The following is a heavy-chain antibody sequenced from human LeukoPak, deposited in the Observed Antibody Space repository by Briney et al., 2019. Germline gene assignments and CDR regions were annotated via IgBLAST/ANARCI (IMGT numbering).Heavy chain of an antibody. D-gene: IGHD1-26*01. CDR2: ISVGGAN. CDR1: GGSISTFY. CDR3: ARGFPLYSGTYSDTFDI. Sequence: PETLSLTCTVSGGSISTFYWNWIRQSPGKGLEWIGYISVGGANNYNPSLKSRVSISVDTSKNQFSLRLSSVTAADTALYSCARGFPLYSGTYSDTFDIWGRGKMVTVSS. J-gene: IGHJ3*02. V-gene: IGHV4-59*01.